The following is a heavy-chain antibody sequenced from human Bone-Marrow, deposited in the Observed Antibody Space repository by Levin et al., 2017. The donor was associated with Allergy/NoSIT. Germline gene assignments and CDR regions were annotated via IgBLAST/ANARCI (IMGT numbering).Heavy chain of an antibody. V-gene: IGHV4-4*02. J-gene: IGHJ5*02. Sequence: SETLSLTCTVSGGSVSSLKYFWSWVRQPPGKGLEWIGEINHSGDTNYHPSLKSRVIMSLDMSKNQFSLNLSSVTAADTAVYYCVRGRLTIFVKNWFDPWGQGTLVTVSS. CDR1: GGSVSSLKYF. CDR3: VRGRLTIFVKNWFDP. CDR2: INHSGDT. D-gene: IGHD3-3*01.